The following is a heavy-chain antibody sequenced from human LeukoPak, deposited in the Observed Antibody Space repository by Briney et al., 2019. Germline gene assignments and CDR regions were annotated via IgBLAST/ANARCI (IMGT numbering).Heavy chain of an antibody. Sequence: GASVKVSCKVSGYTLTELSMHWVRQAPGKGLEWMGGFDPEDGETIYAQKFQGRVTMTTDTSTSTAYMELRSLRSDDTAVNYCARGSGYSPFDYWGQGTLVTVSS. J-gene: IGHJ4*02. CDR1: GYTLTELS. CDR3: ARGSGYSPFDY. CDR2: FDPEDGET. D-gene: IGHD3-22*01. V-gene: IGHV1-24*01.